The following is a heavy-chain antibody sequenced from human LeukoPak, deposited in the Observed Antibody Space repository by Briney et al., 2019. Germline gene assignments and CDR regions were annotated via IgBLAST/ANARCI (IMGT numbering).Heavy chain of an antibody. V-gene: IGHV3-23*01. CDR1: GFTFSNYA. D-gene: IGHD6-13*01. Sequence: GGSLRLSCAASGFTFSNYAMNWVRRAPGKGLESVSSISGSGDNTYYADSVKGRFTISRDNSKNTLSLQMNSLRAEDTAVYYCAKARAGNITAAFNYWGQGTLVTVSS. J-gene: IGHJ4*02. CDR3: AKARAGNITAAFNY. CDR2: ISGSGDNT.